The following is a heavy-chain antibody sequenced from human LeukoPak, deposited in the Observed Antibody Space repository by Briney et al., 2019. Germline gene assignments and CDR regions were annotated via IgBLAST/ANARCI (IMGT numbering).Heavy chain of an antibody. CDR2: IWYDGSKT. J-gene: IGHJ4*02. V-gene: IGHV3-33*01. CDR3: ARAPYTTGRSFYFDS. D-gene: IGHD2-2*02. Sequence: PGGSLRLSCAASGFPSRNYGMHWVRQAPGKGLEWVAIIWYDGSKTYYADSVKGRFTISRDNLSNTLYLQMNSLRAEDTALYFCARAPYTTGRSFYFDSWGQGTLVTVSS. CDR1: GFPSRNYG.